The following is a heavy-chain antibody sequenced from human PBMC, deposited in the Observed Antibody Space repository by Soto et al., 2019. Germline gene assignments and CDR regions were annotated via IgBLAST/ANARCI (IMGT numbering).Heavy chain of an antibody. V-gene: IGHV1-18*01. Sequence: ASVNVSCKASGYTFTSYGISWVRQAPGQGLEWMGWISAYNGNTNYAQKLQGRVTMTTDTSTSTAYMELRSLRSDDTAVYYCATQVPYYYDSSDHHSWRQGPLVTVCS. CDR2: ISAYNGNT. CDR1: GYTFTSYG. D-gene: IGHD3-22*01. CDR3: ATQVPYYYDSSDHHS. J-gene: IGHJ4*02.